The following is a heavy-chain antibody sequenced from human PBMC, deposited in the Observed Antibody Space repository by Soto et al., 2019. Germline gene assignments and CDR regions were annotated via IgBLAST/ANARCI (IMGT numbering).Heavy chain of an antibody. CDR1: GFSLSTAGVG. CDR3: ELLLTAVGYFDS. D-gene: IGHD4-17*01. V-gene: IGHV2-5*02. J-gene: IGHJ4*02. Sequence: QITLRESGTTLVKPTQTLTLTCTFSGFSLSTAGVGVGWIRQPPGKALEWLALIYWDDDKRYSPSLKSRLTIXKXXSKNQLLLTITNMDLVAAATYYCELLLTAVGYFDSWGQGTLVTVSA. CDR2: IYWDDDK.